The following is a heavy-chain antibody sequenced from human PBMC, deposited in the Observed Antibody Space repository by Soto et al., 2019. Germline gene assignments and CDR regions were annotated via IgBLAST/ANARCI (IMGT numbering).Heavy chain of an antibody. CDR1: GYSFTNYW. V-gene: IGHV5-51*01. J-gene: IGHJ6*02. CDR2: IYPGDSET. D-gene: IGHD6-13*01. Sequence: EESLKISCKVFGYSFTNYWIGWVRQMPGKGLEWMGIIYPGDSETRYIPSFQGQVTISADKSISTAYLQWSSLKASDTAMYYCARHYSSSSDYGMDVWGQGTTVTVSS. CDR3: ARHYSSSSDYGMDV.